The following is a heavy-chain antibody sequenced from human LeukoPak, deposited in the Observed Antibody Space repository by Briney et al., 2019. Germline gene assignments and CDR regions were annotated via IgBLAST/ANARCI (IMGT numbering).Heavy chain of an antibody. J-gene: IGHJ1*01. CDR3: TTDPPDGIYTSWYFQH. CDR2: IRSKAYGGTT. Sequence: GGSLRLSCTASGFTFGDYAMSWFRQAPGKGLEWVGFIRSKAYGGTTEYAVSVKGRFTISRDDSKSIAYLQMNSLKTEDTAVYYCTTDPPDGIYTSWYFQHWGQGTLVTVSS. V-gene: IGHV3-49*03. CDR1: GFTFGDYA. D-gene: IGHD5-12*01.